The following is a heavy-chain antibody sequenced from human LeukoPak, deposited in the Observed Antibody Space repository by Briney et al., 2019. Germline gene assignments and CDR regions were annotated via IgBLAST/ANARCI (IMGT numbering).Heavy chain of an antibody. CDR2: IKEDGSEK. J-gene: IGHJ4*02. D-gene: IGHD1-14*01. CDR1: GFTFRYYW. V-gene: IGHV3-7*01. CDR3: ASRNLFEY. Sequence: EGSLRLSCAVSGFTFRYYWMSWVRQAPGKGLEWVANIKEDGSEKYYVDSVKGRFTISRDNAKRSLYLQMNSLRAEDTAVYYCASRNLFEYWGQGTLVTVSS.